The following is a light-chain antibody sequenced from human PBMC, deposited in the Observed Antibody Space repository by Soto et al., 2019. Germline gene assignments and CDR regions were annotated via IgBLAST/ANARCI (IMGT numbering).Light chain of an antibody. CDR1: QSISIW. CDR2: DAS. Sequence: DIQMTQSPSTLSASVGDRVTITCRARQSISIWLAWYQQKPGKAPKLLIYDASILESGVPSRFSCSGSGTEFTLTISRLQPDDFATYYCQQYNSYRTFGQGTKVEIK. CDR3: QQYNSYRT. J-gene: IGKJ1*01. V-gene: IGKV1-5*01.